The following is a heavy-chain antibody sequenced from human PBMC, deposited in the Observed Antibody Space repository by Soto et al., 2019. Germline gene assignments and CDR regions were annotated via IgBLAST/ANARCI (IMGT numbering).Heavy chain of an antibody. V-gene: IGHV3-74*01. CDR1: GFTFSTYW. CDR3: AAGGSGYYAN. J-gene: IGHJ4*02. D-gene: IGHD3-22*01. Sequence: EVPLVESGRDLVQPGGSLRLSCAASGFTFSTYWMHWVRQAPGKGLLWVSRIKTDGTYATYADSVKGRFTISRDNAKNTLYLQMNSLRVEDAAVYYCAAGGSGYYANWGQGTLVTVSS. CDR2: IKTDGTYA.